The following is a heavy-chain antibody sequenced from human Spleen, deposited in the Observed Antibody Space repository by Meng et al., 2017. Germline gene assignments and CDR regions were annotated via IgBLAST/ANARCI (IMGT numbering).Heavy chain of an antibody. CDR1: GYTFTSYA. Sequence: ASVKVSCKASGYTFTSYAMNWVRQAPGQGLEWMGWINTNTGNPTYAQGFTGRFVFSLDTSVSTAYLQISSLKAEDTAVYYCARAGYCSSTSCYAPISYGMDVWDQGTTVTV. CDR3: ARAGYCSSTSCYAPISYGMDV. CDR2: INTNTGNP. D-gene: IGHD2-2*01. J-gene: IGHJ6*02. V-gene: IGHV7-4-1*02.